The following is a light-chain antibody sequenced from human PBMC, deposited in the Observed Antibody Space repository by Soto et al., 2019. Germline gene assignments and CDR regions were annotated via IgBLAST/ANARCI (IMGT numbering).Light chain of an antibody. CDR2: SNT. J-gene: IGLJ2*01. V-gene: IGLV1-40*01. Sequence: QAVVTQPPSVSGAPGQRVTISCTGSSSNIGAGYDVHWYQQLPGTAPKLLIYSNTNRPSGVPDRFSGSKSGTSASLAITGLQAEDGADYYCQSYDSSVSGSRVFGGGTQLTVL. CDR3: QSYDSSVSGSRV. CDR1: SSNIGAGYD.